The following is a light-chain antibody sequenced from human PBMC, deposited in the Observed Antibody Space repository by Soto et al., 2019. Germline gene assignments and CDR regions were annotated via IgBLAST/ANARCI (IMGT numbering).Light chain of an antibody. CDR3: QQYGSSPIT. CDR2: GAS. V-gene: IGKV3-20*01. CDR1: ESVTSSY. J-gene: IGKJ5*01. Sequence: EIVLTQSPGTLSLSPGERATLSCRASESVTSSYLAWYQQKPGQAPRFLIYGASSRATGIPDRFSGSGSGTDFTLTISRLEPEDFAVYYCQQYGSSPITFGQGTRLEIK.